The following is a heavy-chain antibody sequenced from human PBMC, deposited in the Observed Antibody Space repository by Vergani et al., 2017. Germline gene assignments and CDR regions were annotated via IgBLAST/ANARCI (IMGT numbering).Heavy chain of an antibody. CDR1: GGSLSSGSYY. CDR3: AVERFWDSSIGY. CDR2: IYTSGST. D-gene: IGHD3-3*01. V-gene: IGHV4-61*02. Sequence: QVQLPESGPGLVKPSQTLSLTCTVSGGSLSSGSYYWSWIRQPAGKGLEWIGRIYTSGSTNYNPSLKSRVTMSVDTSKNQFSLKLSSVTAADTAVYYCAVERFWDSSIGYWGQGTLVTVSS. J-gene: IGHJ4*02.